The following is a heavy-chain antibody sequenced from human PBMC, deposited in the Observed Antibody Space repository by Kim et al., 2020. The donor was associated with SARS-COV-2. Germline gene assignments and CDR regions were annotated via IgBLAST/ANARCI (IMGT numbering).Heavy chain of an antibody. Sequence: TGTPRSAQGFTGRFVFSLDTSDNTAYLHINNLKAEDTAIYYCARISGGFDVWGQGTMVTVSS. CDR2: TGTP. CDR3: ARISGGFDV. V-gene: IGHV7-4-1*02. J-gene: IGHJ3*01. D-gene: IGHD2-15*01.